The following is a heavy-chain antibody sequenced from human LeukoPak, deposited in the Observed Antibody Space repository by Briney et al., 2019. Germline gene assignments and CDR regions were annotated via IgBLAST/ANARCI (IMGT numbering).Heavy chain of an antibody. CDR2: IYYSGST. CDR3: AREDVNWFDP. Sequence: SGTLSLTCTVSGGSISSYYWSWIRQPPGKGLEWIGYIYYSGSTNYNPSLKSRVTISVDTSKNQFSLKLSSVTAADTAVYYCAREDVNWFDPWGQGTLVTVSS. J-gene: IGHJ5*02. V-gene: IGHV4-59*01. CDR1: GGSISSYY.